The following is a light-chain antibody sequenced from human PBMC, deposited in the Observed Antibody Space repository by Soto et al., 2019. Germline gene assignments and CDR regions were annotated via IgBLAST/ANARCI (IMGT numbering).Light chain of an antibody. J-gene: IGKJ1*01. CDR1: QSVSRK. V-gene: IGKV3-15*01. CDR2: GAS. CDR3: QQYDKGPRT. Sequence: EIVMTQSPATLSVSPGERATLSCRASQSVSRKLAWYQQTRGQAPRLLMYGASTRATGVPARFSGSGSGTESALTISNLQAEDCAVYLCQQYDKGPRTFGQGTEVDIK.